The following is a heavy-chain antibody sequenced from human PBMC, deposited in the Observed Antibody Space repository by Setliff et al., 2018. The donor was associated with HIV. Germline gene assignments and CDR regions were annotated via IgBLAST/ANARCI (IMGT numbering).Heavy chain of an antibody. V-gene: IGHV1-2*02. CDR3: ARNFGLSPSGKYYYYYGMDI. CDR1: GYTFTSYY. J-gene: IGHJ6*02. CDR2: INPSGGI. Sequence: ASVKVSCKASGYTFTSYYMHWVRQAPGQGPEWMGIINPSGGIDYAQNFQGRVTMTRDTSINAAYMELRGLRSDDTAVYYCARNFGLSPSGKYYYYYGMDIWGQGTTVTVSS. D-gene: IGHD3-10*01.